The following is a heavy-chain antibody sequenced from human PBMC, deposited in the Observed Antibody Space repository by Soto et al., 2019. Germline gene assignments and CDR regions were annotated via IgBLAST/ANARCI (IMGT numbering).Heavy chain of an antibody. V-gene: IGHV3-21*01. CDR3: ARKLGVSSGGFDY. Sequence: EVPLVESGGGLVKPGVSLRLSCAASGFTFSSYSMNWVRQPPGKGMEWVSSISSSSSYIYYADSVKGRFTISSDNAKNSLYLQMNSLRAEDTAVYYCARKLGVSSGGFDYCGQGTLVTVSS. J-gene: IGHJ4*02. CDR1: GFTFSSYS. CDR2: ISSSSSYI. D-gene: IGHD2-15*01.